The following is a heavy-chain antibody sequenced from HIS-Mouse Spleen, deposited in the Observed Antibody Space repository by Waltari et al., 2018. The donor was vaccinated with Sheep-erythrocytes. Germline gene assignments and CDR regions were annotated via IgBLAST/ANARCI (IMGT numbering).Heavy chain of an antibody. D-gene: IGHD1-26*01. Sequence: QVQLVQSGAEVKKPGSSVKVSCKASGGTFSSYAISWVRQAPGQGFEWMGRISPILGIANYAQKFQGRVTITADKSTSTAYMELSSLRSEDTAVYYCAQTGATTPHFDYWGQGTLVTVSS. J-gene: IGHJ4*02. CDR2: ISPILGIA. CDR1: GGTFSSYA. CDR3: AQTGATTPHFDY. V-gene: IGHV1-69*04.